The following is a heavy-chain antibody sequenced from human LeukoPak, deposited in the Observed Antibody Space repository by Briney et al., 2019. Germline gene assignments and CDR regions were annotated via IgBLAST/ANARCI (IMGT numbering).Heavy chain of an antibody. V-gene: IGHV4-61*02. CDR2: IYTSGST. CDR1: GGSISSGSYY. D-gene: IGHD5-18*01. J-gene: IGHJ4*02. Sequence: SQTLSLTCTVSGGSISSGSYYWSWIRQPAGKGLEWIGRIYTSGSTNYNPSLKSRVTISVDTSKNQFSLKLSSVTAADTAVYYCARGTAMVIRYFDYWGQGTLVTVSS. CDR3: ARGTAMVIRYFDY.